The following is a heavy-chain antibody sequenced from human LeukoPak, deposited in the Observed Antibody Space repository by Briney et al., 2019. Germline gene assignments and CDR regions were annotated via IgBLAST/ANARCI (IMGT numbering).Heavy chain of an antibody. Sequence: PGGSLRLSCVASGFLFSGSTMNWVRQAPGKGLEWISYISSSSGTIYYADSVKGRFTISRDNAKNSLFLRMNGLRDEDTAVYYCARGVRYADYWGQGTLVTVSS. D-gene: IGHD3-16*01. J-gene: IGHJ4*02. CDR2: ISSSSGTI. V-gene: IGHV3-48*02. CDR1: GFLFSGST. CDR3: ARGVRYADY.